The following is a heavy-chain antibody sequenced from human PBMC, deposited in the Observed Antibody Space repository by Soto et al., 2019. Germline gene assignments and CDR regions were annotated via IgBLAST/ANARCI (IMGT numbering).Heavy chain of an antibody. CDR1: GGSMSSSNW. Sequence: QVQLQESGPGLVKPSGTLSLTCTVSGGSMSSSNWWNWVRQPPGKGLEWIGEAHHSGRTNYNPSLKRRVPISVAKSKNPFSLKLRSVTAADTAVYSCARSEATVLDYWGQGTLVTVSS. D-gene: IGHD4-17*01. J-gene: IGHJ4*02. V-gene: IGHV4-4*02. CDR2: AHHSGRT. CDR3: ARSEATVLDY.